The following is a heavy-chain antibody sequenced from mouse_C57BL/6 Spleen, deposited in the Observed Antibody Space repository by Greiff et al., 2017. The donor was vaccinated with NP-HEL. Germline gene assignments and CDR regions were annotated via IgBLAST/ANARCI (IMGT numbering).Heavy chain of an antibody. CDR2: ISDGGSYT. Sequence: EVNVVESGGGLVKPGGSLKLSCAASGFTFSSYAMSWVRQTPEKRLEWVATISDGGSYTYYPDNGKGRFTISRDNAKNNLYLQMSHLKSEDTAMYYCARDPHYYGSSYHFDYWGQGTTLTVSS. J-gene: IGHJ2*01. CDR1: GFTFSSYA. D-gene: IGHD1-1*01. CDR3: ARDPHYYGSSYHFDY. V-gene: IGHV5-4*01.